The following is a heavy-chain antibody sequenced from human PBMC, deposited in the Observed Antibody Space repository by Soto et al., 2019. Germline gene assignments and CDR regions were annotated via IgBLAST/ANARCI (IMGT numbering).Heavy chain of an antibody. CDR1: GGSISSSNYY. V-gene: IGHV4-39*01. CDR3: ARQYDSRYNWFDP. CDR2: IFYSGYT. Sequence: SETLSLTCTVSGGSISSSNYYWGWIRQPPGKGLEWIGSIFYSGYTYYNPSLKSRVTISVDTSKNHFSLKLRSVTAADTAVYYCARQYDSRYNWFDPWGQGTLVTVSS. J-gene: IGHJ5*02. D-gene: IGHD3-22*01.